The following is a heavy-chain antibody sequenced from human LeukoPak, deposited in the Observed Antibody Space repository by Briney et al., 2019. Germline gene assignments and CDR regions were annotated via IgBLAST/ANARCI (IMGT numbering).Heavy chain of an antibody. V-gene: IGHV4-61*02. Sequence: SESLSLTCTVSGGSISSGSYYWSWIRQPAGKGLEWIGRIYTSGNTNYNPSLKSRVTISVDTSKNQFSLKLSSVTAADTAVYYCAREWLRFDYWGQGTLVTVSS. J-gene: IGHJ4*02. CDR3: AREWLRFDY. CDR1: GGSISSGSYY. D-gene: IGHD5-12*01. CDR2: IYTSGNT.